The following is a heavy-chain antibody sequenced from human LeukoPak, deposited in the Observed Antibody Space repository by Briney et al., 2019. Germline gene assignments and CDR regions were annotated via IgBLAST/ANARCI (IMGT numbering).Heavy chain of an antibody. CDR2: IYSGGNK. D-gene: IGHD6-13*01. V-gene: IGHV3-53*05. CDR3: ARSGSSAWCPFDY. Sequence: GGSLRLSCAASGFTVSSNYMSWVRHAPGEGLEWVSDIYSGGNKYYADSVKGRFTISRDNSKNKLYLQMNRLRAEDTAVYYCARSGSSAWCPFDYWGQGTLVTVSS. J-gene: IGHJ4*02. CDR1: GFTVSSNY.